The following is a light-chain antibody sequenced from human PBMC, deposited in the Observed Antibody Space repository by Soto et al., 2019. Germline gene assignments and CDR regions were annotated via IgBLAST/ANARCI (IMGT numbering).Light chain of an antibody. CDR3: CSSGGSPTYV. V-gene: IGLV2-23*02. J-gene: IGLJ1*01. CDR1: SSNVGSYKL. Sequence: LTKPASVSGSPGQSITISCTGTSSNVGSYKLVSWYQQHPGKAPKLMIFVVNKPPSGVSNRFSGSKSGDTASLTISGLKVEDEADYYCCSSGGSPTYVFGTGTKVT. CDR2: VVN.